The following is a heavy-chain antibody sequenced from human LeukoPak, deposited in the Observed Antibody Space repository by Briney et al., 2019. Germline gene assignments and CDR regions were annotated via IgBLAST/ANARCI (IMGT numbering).Heavy chain of an antibody. Sequence: GGSLRLSCAASGFTFSSYWMSWVRQAPGKGLEWVSVISGNGGSTSYTDSVKGRFTISRDSSKNMLYLQMNNLRAEDTALYYCAKDGRYCSGTSCYTSHWGQGTLVTVSS. CDR1: GFTFSSYW. D-gene: IGHD2-2*02. CDR2: ISGNGGST. CDR3: AKDGRYCSGTSCYTSH. J-gene: IGHJ4*02. V-gene: IGHV3-23*01.